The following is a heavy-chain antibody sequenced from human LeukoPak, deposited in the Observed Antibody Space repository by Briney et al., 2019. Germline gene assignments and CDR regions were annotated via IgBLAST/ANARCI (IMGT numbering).Heavy chain of an antibody. Sequence: GGTLRLSCAASVFTPSSDWMHWGREAPGKGLVWVSRINSDGSSTSYADSVKGRFTISRDNAKNTLYLQMNSLRAEDTAVYYCARDTIETYYYDISGFVPAWGQGTMVTVSS. CDR1: VFTPSSDW. CDR2: INSDGSST. J-gene: IGHJ3*01. D-gene: IGHD3-22*01. CDR3: ARDTIETYYYDISGFVPA. V-gene: IGHV3-74*01.